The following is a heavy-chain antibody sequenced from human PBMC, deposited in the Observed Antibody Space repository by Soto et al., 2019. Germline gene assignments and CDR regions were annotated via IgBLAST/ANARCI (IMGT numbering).Heavy chain of an antibody. Sequence: PGGSLRLSCEASGFTFRSYAMGWVRQAPGKGLEWVSAISDNGGNTYYPDSVRGRFTISRDNSKNTLFLQMNSVRAEDTAVYYCAKEFSCESSGVLDYWGKGTLVTVS. D-gene: IGHD3-22*01. V-gene: IGHV3-23*01. CDR3: AKEFSCESSGVLDY. CDR2: ISDNGGNT. CDR1: GFTFRSYA. J-gene: IGHJ4*02.